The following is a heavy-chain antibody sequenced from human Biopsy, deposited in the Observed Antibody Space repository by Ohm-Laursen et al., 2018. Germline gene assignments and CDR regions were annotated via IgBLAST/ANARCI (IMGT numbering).Heavy chain of an antibody. CDR3: ATCRASWDTTQGGDY. Sequence: TLSLTCTVSGVSISVDGYYWAWIRQLPGKGLDWIGYIYHSGTTYYNPSLKSRLTMSVDTSKNEFSLRLRSVTAADTAVYFCATCRASWDTTQGGDYWGQGTLVTVSS. D-gene: IGHD1-26*01. CDR1: GVSISVDGYY. V-gene: IGHV4-31*03. J-gene: IGHJ4*02. CDR2: IYHSGTT.